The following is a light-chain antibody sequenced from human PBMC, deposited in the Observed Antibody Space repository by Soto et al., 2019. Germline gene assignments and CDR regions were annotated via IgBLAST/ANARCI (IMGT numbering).Light chain of an antibody. Sequence: DIQMTQSPSSLSASIGDRVTITCRASHGIGTFLAWYQQKPGEGPNLLIHGASTLHSGVPSRFSGSGSGTDFTLTISSLQPEDVATYFCQKYDGAPLTFGGGTTVEIK. J-gene: IGKJ4*01. CDR2: GAS. CDR3: QKYDGAPLT. CDR1: HGIGTF. V-gene: IGKV1-27*01.